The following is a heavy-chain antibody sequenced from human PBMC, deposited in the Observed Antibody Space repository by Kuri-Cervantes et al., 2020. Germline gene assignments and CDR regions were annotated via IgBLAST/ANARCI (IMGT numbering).Heavy chain of an antibody. CDR3: ARDLGWVDWWLGPFPYYYYGMDV. V-gene: IGHV1-18*01. Sequence: AVKVSCKASGYTFPSYGISWVRQAPGQGLEWMGWISAYNGNTNYAQKLQGRVTMTTDTSTSTAYMELRSLRSDDTAVYYCARDLGWVDWWLGPFPYYYYGMDVWGQGTTVTVSS. CDR1: GYTFPSYG. D-gene: IGHD6-19*01. J-gene: IGHJ6*02. CDR2: ISAYNGNT.